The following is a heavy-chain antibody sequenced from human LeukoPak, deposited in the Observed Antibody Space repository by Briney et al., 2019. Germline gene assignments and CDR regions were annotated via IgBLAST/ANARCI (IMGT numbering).Heavy chain of an antibody. CDR3: TTEDYYDILTGHLGQHDY. V-gene: IGHV3-15*01. Sequence: GGSLRLSCAASGSTFSNAWMRWVRQAPGKGLEWVGRIKSKTDGGTTDYAAPVKGRFTISRDDSKNTLYLQMNSLKTEDTAVYYCTTEDYYDILTGHLGQHDYWGQGTLVTVSS. D-gene: IGHD3-9*01. CDR2: IKSKTDGGTT. CDR1: GSTFSNAW. J-gene: IGHJ4*02.